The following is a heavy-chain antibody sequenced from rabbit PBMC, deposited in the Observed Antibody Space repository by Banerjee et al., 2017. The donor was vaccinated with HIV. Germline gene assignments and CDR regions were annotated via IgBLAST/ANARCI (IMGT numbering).Heavy chain of an antibody. D-gene: IGHD7-1*01. CDR1: GFSFSSGYY. CDR2: IYAGSSGST. V-gene: IGHV1S40*01. J-gene: IGHJ4*01. Sequence: QSLEESGGDLVKPGASLTLTCTASGFSFSSGYYMCWVRQAPGKGLELIACIYAGSSGSTYYASWAKGRFTISKTSSTTVTLQMTSLTAADTATYFCARDRDTGTVYYFDLWGPGTLVTVS. CDR3: ARDRDTGTVYYFDL.